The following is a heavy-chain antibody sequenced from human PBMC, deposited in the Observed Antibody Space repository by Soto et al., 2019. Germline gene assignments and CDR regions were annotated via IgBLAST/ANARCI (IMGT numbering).Heavy chain of an antibody. CDR2: IIPIFGTA. D-gene: IGHD5-12*01. Sequence: ASVKVSCKASGGTFSSYAISWVRQAPGQGLEWMGGIIPIFGTANYAQKFQGRVTITADKSTSTAYMELSSLRSEDTAVYYCARNWGGYNIFDYWGQGTLVTVSS. CDR1: GGTFSSYA. J-gene: IGHJ4*02. CDR3: ARNWGGYNIFDY. V-gene: IGHV1-69*06.